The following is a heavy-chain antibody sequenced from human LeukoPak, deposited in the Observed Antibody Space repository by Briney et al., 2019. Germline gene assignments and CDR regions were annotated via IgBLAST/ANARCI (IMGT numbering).Heavy chain of an antibody. D-gene: IGHD3-3*01. CDR2: IKPDSSEK. J-gene: IGHJ6*02. Sequence: GGPLRLSCAASGLTLASYWMNWVRQAPGKGPEWVANIKPDSSEKYYVDSVKGRFTISRDNAKNSLFLQMNSLRVEDTAVYYCARDLTYYDFGMDVWGRGTTVTVSS. CDR1: GLTLASYW. V-gene: IGHV3-7*01. CDR3: ARDLTYYDFGMDV.